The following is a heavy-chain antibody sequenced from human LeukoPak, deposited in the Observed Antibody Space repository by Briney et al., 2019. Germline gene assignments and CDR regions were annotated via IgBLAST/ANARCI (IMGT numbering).Heavy chain of an antibody. Sequence: GGSLRLSCAASGFTVSSNYMSWVRQAPGKGLEWVSVIYSGGSTYYADSVKGRFTISRDNSKNTLYLQMNSLRAEDTAVYYCARHAGGWLTQADYWGLGTLVTVSS. CDR1: GFTVSSNY. V-gene: IGHV3-66*04. D-gene: IGHD6-19*01. CDR3: ARHAGGWLTQADY. CDR2: IYSGGST. J-gene: IGHJ4*02.